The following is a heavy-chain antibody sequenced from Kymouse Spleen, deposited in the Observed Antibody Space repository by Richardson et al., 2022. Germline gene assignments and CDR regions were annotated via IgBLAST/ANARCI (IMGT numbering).Heavy chain of an antibody. CDR1: GGSFSGYY. D-gene: IGHD1-7*01. V-gene: IGHV4-34*01. CDR2: INHSGST. CDR3: ARGGELGLWFDP. Sequence: QVQLQQWGAGLLKPSETLSLTCAVYGGSFSGYYWSWIRQPPGKGLEWIGEINHSGSTNYNPSLKSRVTISVDTSKNQFSLKLSSVTAADTAVYYCARGGELGLWFDPWGQGTLVTVSS. J-gene: IGHJ5*02.